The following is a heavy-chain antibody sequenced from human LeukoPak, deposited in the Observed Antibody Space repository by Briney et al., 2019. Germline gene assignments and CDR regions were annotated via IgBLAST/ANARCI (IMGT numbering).Heavy chain of an antibody. J-gene: IGHJ4*02. D-gene: IGHD4-17*01. CDR3: ARDATTVTTIIDY. V-gene: IGHV4-4*07. CDR2: ISNSGSA. Sequence: SETLSLTCTVSGDSISTYYWSWIRQPAGKGLEWIGRISNSGSASYNPSLKSRVAMSLDTSKNQFSLKLSSVTAADTAVYYCARDATTVTTIIDYWGQGTLVTVSS. CDR1: GDSISTYY.